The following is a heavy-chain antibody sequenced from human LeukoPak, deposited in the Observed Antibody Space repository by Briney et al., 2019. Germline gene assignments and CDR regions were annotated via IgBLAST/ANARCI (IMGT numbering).Heavy chain of an antibody. CDR3: VRMYYYDSSGYPEGFVY. V-gene: IGHV4-38-2*02. CDR2: IYHSGST. D-gene: IGHD3-22*01. CDR1: GYSISSGYY. Sequence: SETLSLTCTVSGYSISSGYYWGWIRQPPGKGLEWIGSIYHSGSTYYNPSLKSRVTISVDTSKNQFSLKLSSVTAADTAVYYCVRMYYYDSSGYPEGFVYWGQGALVTVSS. J-gene: IGHJ4*02.